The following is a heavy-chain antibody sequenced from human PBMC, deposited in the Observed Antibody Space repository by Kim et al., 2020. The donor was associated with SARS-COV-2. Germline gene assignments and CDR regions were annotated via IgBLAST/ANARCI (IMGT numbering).Heavy chain of an antibody. Sequence: SETLSLTCTVSGGSISSYYWSWIRQPPGKGLEWIGYIYYSGSTNYNPSLKSRVTISVDTSKNQFSLKLSSVTAADTAVYYCARADHSGSYHYYYYGMDVWGQGTTVTVSS. CDR3: ARADHSGSYHYYYYGMDV. V-gene: IGHV4-59*13. CDR2: IYYSGST. J-gene: IGHJ6*02. CDR1: GGSISSYY. D-gene: IGHD1-26*01.